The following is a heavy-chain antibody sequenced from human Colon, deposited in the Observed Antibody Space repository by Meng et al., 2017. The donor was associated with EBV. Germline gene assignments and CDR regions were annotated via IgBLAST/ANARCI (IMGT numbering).Heavy chain of an antibody. CDR3: ARGGGVIKGLVTWFDP. D-gene: IGHD2-8*01. CDR2: INHSGTI. J-gene: IGHJ5*02. Sequence: QVQLQQWGAGLVKPSETLSLPCGVYGGSLSGYYWSWIRQTPGKGLEWIGEINHSGTINYNPSLRSRVTISVDRSNNQFSLRLSSVTAADTAVYYCARGGGVIKGLVTWFDPWGQGTLVTVSS. V-gene: IGHV4-34*01. CDR1: GGSLSGYY.